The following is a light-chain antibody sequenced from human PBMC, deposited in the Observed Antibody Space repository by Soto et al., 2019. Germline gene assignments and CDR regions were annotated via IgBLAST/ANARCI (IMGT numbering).Light chain of an antibody. J-gene: IGKJ1*01. CDR3: QQYNNWPRT. CDR1: QSVSSN. V-gene: IGKV3-15*01. Sequence: DIVLTQSPGTLSLSPGERATLSCRASQSVSSNHLAWYQQKPGQAPRLLIYGASSRATGIPARFSGSGSGTEFTLTISSLQSEDFAVYYCQQYNNWPRTFGQGTKVDI. CDR2: GAS.